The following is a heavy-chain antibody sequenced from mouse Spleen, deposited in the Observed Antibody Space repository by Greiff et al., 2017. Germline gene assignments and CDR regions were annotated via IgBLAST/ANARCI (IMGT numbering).Heavy chain of an antibody. Sequence: EVKLQESGGGLVKPGGSLKLSCAASGFTFSDYGMHWVRQAPEKGLEWVAYISSGSSTIYYADTVKGRFTISRDNAKNTLFLQMTSLRSEDTAMYYCAILTGSTDWYFDVWGTGTTVTVSS. CDR2: ISSGSSTI. J-gene: IGHJ1*03. V-gene: IGHV5-17*01. CDR3: AILTGSTDWYFDV. D-gene: IGHD4-1*01. CDR1: GFTFSDYG.